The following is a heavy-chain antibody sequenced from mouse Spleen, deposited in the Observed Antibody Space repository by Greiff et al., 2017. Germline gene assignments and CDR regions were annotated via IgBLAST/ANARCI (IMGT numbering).Heavy chain of an antibody. Sequence: EVMLVESGGGLVQPGGSLKLSCATSGFTFSDYYMYWVRQTPEKRLEWVAYISNGGGSTYYPDTVKGRCTISRDNAKNTLYLQMSRLKSEDTAMYYCARRVPYGPFDYWGQGTTLTVSS. J-gene: IGHJ2*01. CDR3: ARRVPYGPFDY. V-gene: IGHV5-12*02. CDR1: GFTFSDYY. D-gene: IGHD1-1*01. CDR2: ISNGGGST.